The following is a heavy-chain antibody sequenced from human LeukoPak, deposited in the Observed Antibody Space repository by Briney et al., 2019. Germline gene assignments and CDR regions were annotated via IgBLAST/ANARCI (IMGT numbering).Heavy chain of an antibody. CDR1: GYTFTSYD. D-gene: IGHD2-2*01. V-gene: IGHV1-2*02. J-gene: IGHJ4*02. CDR3: ARVGRSVEVPSATGAYFDY. CDR2: INPNSGGT. Sequence: ASVKVSCKASGYTFTSYDINWVRQATGQGLEWMGWINPNSGGTNYAQKFQGRVTMTRDTSISTAYMGLSRLGSDDTAVYYCARVGRSVEVPSATGAYFDYWGQGTLVTVSS.